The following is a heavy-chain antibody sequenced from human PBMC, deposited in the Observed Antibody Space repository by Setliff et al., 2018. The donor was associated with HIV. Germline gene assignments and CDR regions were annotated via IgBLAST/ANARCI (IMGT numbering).Heavy chain of an antibody. Sequence: ASVKVSCKVSGYSRGNYGIVWVRQARGQGLEWLGWISVNTGDVFYAQAFQDGVTMTADTTTGTVHLDLRGLTFDDSAVYFCAYRRGGWELRVWGQGTPVTVSS. CDR3: AYRRGGWELRV. D-gene: IGHD1-7*01. J-gene: IGHJ4*02. V-gene: IGHV1-18*01. CDR2: ISVNTGDV. CDR1: GYSRGNYG.